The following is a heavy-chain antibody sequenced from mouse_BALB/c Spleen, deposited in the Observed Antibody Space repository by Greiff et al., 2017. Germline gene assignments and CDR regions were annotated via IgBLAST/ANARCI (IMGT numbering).Heavy chain of an antibody. CDR3: ARRGANWYYAMDY. D-gene: IGHD4-1*01. CDR2: ISNGGGST. Sequence: EVKLMESGGGLVQPGGSLKLSCAASGFTFSSYTMSWVRQTPEKRLEWVAYISNGGGSTYYPDTVKGRFTISRDNAKNTLYLQMSSLKSEDTAMYYCARRGANWYYAMDYWGQGTSVTVSS. CDR1: GFTFSSYT. V-gene: IGHV5-12-2*01. J-gene: IGHJ4*01.